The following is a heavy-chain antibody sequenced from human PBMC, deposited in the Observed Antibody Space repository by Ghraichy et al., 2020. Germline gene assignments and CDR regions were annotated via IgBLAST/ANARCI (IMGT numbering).Heavy chain of an antibody. CDR3: ARDDYSNYGPIDF. CDR2: IYSSGST. D-gene: IGHD4-11*01. CDR1: GGSVSSGSYY. J-gene: IGHJ4*02. V-gene: IGHV4-61*03. Sequence: ESLNISCNVSGGSVSSGSYYWSWIRQPPGKGLEWIGYIYSSGSTNYNPSLKSRVTISVDTSKNHFSLKLSSVTAADTAVYYCARDDYSNYGPIDFWGQGTLVTVSS.